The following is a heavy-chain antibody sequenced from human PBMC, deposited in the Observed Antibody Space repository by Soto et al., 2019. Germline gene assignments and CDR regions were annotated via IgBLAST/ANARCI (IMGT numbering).Heavy chain of an antibody. D-gene: IGHD6-13*01. Sequence: PSQTLSRTCDISGDNVSHNSAAWHWVRKSPSRGLEWLGRAFYRSKWYNDYALSVKSRIIINPDTSKNQFSLQLSSVTPDDTAVYYCAREPIDPGIAAAGHLNDYYYYYGMDVWGQGTTVTVSS. CDR1: GDNVSHNSAA. J-gene: IGHJ6*02. CDR2: AFYRSKWYN. CDR3: AREPIDPGIAAAGHLNDYYYYYGMDV. V-gene: IGHV6-1*01.